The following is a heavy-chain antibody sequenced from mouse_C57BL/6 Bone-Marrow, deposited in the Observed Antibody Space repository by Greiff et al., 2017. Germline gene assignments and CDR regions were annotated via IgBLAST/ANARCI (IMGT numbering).Heavy chain of an antibody. V-gene: IGHV5-17*01. CDR3: ASFFFAY. CDR1: GFTFSDYG. CDR2: ISSGSSTI. J-gene: IGHJ2*01. Sequence: EVLLVESGGGLVKPGGSLKLSCAASGFTFSDYGMHWVRQAPEKGLEWVAYISSGSSTIYYADTVKGRFTISRDNAKNTLFLQMTSLRSEYTAMYYCASFFFAYWGQGTTLTVSS.